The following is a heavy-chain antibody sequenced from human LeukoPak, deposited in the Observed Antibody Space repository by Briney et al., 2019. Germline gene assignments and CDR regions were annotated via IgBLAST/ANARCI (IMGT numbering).Heavy chain of an antibody. J-gene: IGHJ6*03. CDR2: IHYSGST. Sequence: SETLSLTCTVSGGSISSSSYYWGWIRQPPGKGLEWIGYIHYSGSTNYNPSLKSRVTISVDTSKNQFSLKLSSVTAADTAVYYCARALWGYYMDVWGKGTTVTISS. D-gene: IGHD7-27*01. CDR1: GGSISSSSYY. CDR3: ARALWGYYMDV. V-gene: IGHV4-61*05.